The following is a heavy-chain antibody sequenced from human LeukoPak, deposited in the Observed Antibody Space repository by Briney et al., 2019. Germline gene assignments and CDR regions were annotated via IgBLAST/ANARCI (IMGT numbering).Heavy chain of an antibody. D-gene: IGHD3-16*01. CDR2: INQNGREK. J-gene: IGHJ4*02. Sequence: VVSVTRKGLEWVASINQNGREKYYVGSVKGRFTISRDNAKDSLYLQMNSLRDEDTAVYYCARSLGDDWGQGTLVTVSS. V-gene: IGHV3-7*01. CDR3: ARSLGDD.